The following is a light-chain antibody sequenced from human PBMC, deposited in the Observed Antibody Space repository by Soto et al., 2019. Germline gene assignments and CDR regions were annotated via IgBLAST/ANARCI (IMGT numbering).Light chain of an antibody. J-gene: IGKJ2*01. CDR1: QSVSSY. V-gene: IGKV3-11*01. CDR3: QQRSNWPSYT. CDR2: DAS. Sequence: EIVLTQSPATMSLSPEERATLSCRASQSVSSYLAWYQQKPGQAPRLLIYDASTRATGIPTRFSGSGSGTDFTLTISSLEPEDFAVYYCQQRSNWPSYTFGQGTKLEIK.